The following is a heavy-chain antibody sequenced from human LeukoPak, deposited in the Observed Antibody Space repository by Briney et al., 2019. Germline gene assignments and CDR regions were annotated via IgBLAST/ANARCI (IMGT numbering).Heavy chain of an antibody. D-gene: IGHD1-1*01. CDR2: INPNSGGT. CDR1: GYTFTGYY. CDR3: ALDFPLYSRTTGTPYYYYYYYMDV. Sequence: ASVKVSCKASGYTFTGYYMHWVRQASGQGLEWMGWINPNSGGTNYAQKFQGRVTMTGDTSISTAYMELSRLRSDDTAVYYCALDFPLYSRTTGTPYYYYYYYMDVWGKGTTVTVSS. J-gene: IGHJ6*03. V-gene: IGHV1-2*02.